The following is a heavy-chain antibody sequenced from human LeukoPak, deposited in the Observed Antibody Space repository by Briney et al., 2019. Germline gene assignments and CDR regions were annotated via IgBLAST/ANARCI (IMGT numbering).Heavy chain of an antibody. CDR1: GGSFSGYY. D-gene: IGHD2-2*01. CDR3: ARVQVPYCSSTSCSETYWFDP. Sequence: PSETLSLTCAVYGGSFSGYYWSWIRQPPGKGLEWIGEINHSGSTSYNPSLKSRVTISVDTSKNHFSLKLSSVTAADTAVYHCARVQVPYCSSTSCSETYWFDPWGQGTLVTVSS. J-gene: IGHJ5*02. V-gene: IGHV4-34*01. CDR2: INHSGST.